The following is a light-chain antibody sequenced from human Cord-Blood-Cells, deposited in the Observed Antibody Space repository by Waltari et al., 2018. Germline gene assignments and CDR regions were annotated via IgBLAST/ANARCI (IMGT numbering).Light chain of an antibody. J-gene: IGKJ4*01. V-gene: IGKV1-9*01. Sequence: DIQLTQSPSFLSASVGDIVTITCRASQGISSYLAWYQQKPGKAPKLLIYAASTLQSWVPSRFSGSGSGTEFTLTISSLQPEDFATYYCQQLNSYLLTFGGGTKVEIK. CDR1: QGISSY. CDR2: AAS. CDR3: QQLNSYLLT.